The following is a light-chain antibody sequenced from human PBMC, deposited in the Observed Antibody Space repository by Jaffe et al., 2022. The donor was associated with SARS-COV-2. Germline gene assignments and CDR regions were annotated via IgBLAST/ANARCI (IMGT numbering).Light chain of an antibody. V-gene: IGKV1-39*01. CDR2: AAS. CDR1: QSISSY. CDR3: QHSYSSVET. Sequence: DIQMTQSPSSLSASVGDRVTITCRASQSISSYLNWYQLKPGKAPNLLIYAASSLQSGVPSRFSGSGSGADFTLTINNLQSEDSAIYYCQHSYSSVETFGQGTKVEIK. J-gene: IGKJ1*01.